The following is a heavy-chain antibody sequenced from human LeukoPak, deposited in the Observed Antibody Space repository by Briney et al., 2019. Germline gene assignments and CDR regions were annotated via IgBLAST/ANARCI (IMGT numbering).Heavy chain of an antibody. CDR1: GYSISSGYY. Sequence: PSETLSLTCAVSGYSISSGYYWGWIRQPPGMGLEWIGSIYHSGSTYYNPSLKSRVTISVDTSKNQFSLELSSVTAADTAVYYCARLRDYYYMDVWGKGTTVTVSS. CDR3: ARLRDYYYMDV. J-gene: IGHJ6*03. CDR2: IYHSGST. V-gene: IGHV4-38-2*01.